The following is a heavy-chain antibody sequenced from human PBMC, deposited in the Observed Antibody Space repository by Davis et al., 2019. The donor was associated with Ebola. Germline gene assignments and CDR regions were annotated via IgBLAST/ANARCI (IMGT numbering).Heavy chain of an antibody. CDR2: IKQDGSEK. Sequence: PGGSLRLSCAASGFTFSSYWMSWVRQAPGKGLEWVANIKQDGSEKYYVDSVKGRFTISRDNAKNSLYLQMNSLKTEDTAVYYCTTDYGEKADYYYYYGMDVWGQGTTVTVSS. V-gene: IGHV3-7*03. CDR3: TTDYGEKADYYYYYGMDV. J-gene: IGHJ6*02. CDR1: GFTFSSYW. D-gene: IGHD4-17*01.